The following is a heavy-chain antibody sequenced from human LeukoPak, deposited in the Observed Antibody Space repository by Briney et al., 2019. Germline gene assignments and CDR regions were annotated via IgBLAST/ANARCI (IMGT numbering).Heavy chain of an antibody. CDR3: ARGDTSLISTGWYYFDY. D-gene: IGHD6-19*01. CDR1: GYTFTSYG. CDR2: ISAYNGNT. J-gene: IGHJ4*02. Sequence: ASVKVSCKASGYTFTSYGISWVRQAPGQGLEWMGWISAYNGNTNYAQKLQGRVTMTTDTSTSTAYMELRSLRSDDTAVYYCARGDTSLISTGWYYFDYWGQGTPVTVSS. V-gene: IGHV1-18*01.